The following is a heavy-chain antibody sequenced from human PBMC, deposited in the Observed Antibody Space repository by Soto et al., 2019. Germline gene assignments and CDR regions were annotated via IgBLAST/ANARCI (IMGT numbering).Heavy chain of an antibody. V-gene: IGHV1-58*01. D-gene: IGHD2-2*01. CDR2: IVFGSGNT. Sequence: GGSVKVSCKASGFTFTSSAVQWVRQARGQRLEWIGWIVFGSGNTNYAQKFQERVTITRDTSTSTVYMELSSLRSEDTAVYYCARDRIVVVPAALKYYYYYDMDVWGQGTTVTVSS. CDR1: GFTFTSSA. J-gene: IGHJ6*02. CDR3: ARDRIVVVPAALKYYYYYDMDV.